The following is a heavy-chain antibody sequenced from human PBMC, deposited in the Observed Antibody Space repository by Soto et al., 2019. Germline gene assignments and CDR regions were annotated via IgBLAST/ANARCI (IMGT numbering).Heavy chain of an antibody. V-gene: IGHV2-5*02. D-gene: IGHD2-8*01. CDR2: IYWDDDK. CDR1: GFSLSTSGAG. Sequence: QITLKESGPTLVKPRQTLTLTCTFSGFSLSTSGAGVGWIRQPPGKALEWLALIYWDDDKHYSPSLKNRLTIAKDTSKNPVVLTMTNMDPVDTATYYCAHRRSCSNGVCYYFDYWGQGTLVTVSS. CDR3: AHRRSCSNGVCYYFDY. J-gene: IGHJ4*02.